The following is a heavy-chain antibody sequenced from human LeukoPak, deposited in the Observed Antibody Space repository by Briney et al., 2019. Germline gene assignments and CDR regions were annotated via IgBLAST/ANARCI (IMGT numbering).Heavy chain of an antibody. CDR3: VRSLPGTLLRGYGMDV. J-gene: IGHJ6*02. CDR1: GYTFTSYW. Sequence: NPGESLKISCKTSGYTFTSYWIGWVRQMPGKGLVCMGVIFPRDSDARYSPSFQGQVTMSADKSTNTAFLHWVSLKASDTAMYYCVRSLPGTLLRGYGMDVWGPRTMVIVS. CDR2: IFPRDSDA. V-gene: IGHV5-51*01. D-gene: IGHD3-10*01.